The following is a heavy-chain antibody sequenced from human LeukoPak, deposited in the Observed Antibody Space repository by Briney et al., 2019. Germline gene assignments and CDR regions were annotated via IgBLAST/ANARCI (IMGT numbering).Heavy chain of an antibody. J-gene: IGHJ5*02. CDR2: IYYSGST. CDR1: GGSISSYY. V-gene: IGHV4-59*08. Sequence: SEALSVTCTVSGGSISSYYWSWIRQPPGKGLEWIGYIYYSGSTNYNPSLKSRVTISVDTSKNQFSLKLSSVTAADTAVYYCARHWGPVRGYWFDPWGQGTLVTVSS. D-gene: IGHD3-16*01. CDR3: ARHWGPVRGYWFDP.